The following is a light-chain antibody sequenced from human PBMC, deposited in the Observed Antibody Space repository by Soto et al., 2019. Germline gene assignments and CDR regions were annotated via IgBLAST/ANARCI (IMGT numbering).Light chain of an antibody. CDR2: GAS. Sequence: ILMTQCPPTLSGSLGERATLSCRASQSVSSNLAWYQLKPGQAPRLLIYGASTRATGIPARFSGSGSGTEFTLTSISMQSEDCAVYYSHHYKDWPTFGQGTKVDIK. V-gene: IGKV3-15*01. CDR1: QSVSSN. J-gene: IGKJ1*01. CDR3: HHYKDWPT.